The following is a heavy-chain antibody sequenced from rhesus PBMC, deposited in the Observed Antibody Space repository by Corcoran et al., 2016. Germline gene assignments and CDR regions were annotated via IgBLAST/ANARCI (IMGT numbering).Heavy chain of an antibody. CDR1: GGSISSSY. D-gene: IGHD6-25*01. CDR2: NYGSGSST. J-gene: IGHJ4*01. CDR3: AREGRSGSWDFDY. Sequence: QLQLQESGPGLVKPSETLSVTCAVSGGSISSSYWSWIRQAPGKGLEWIGYNYGSGSSTNYNPSLKSRVTLSVDTSKNQLSLKLSSVTTADTAVYYCAREGRSGSWDFDYWGQGVLVTVSS. V-gene: IGHV4-169*02.